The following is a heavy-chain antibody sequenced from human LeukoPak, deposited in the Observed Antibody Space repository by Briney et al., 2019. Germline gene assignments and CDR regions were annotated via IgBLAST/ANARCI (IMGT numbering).Heavy chain of an antibody. CDR2: INHSGST. CDR3: ARVKFNDILTGYYYYYGMDV. Sequence: PSETLSLTCAVYGGSFSGYYWSWIRQPPGKGLEWIGEINHSGSTNYNPSPKSRVTISVDTSKNQFSLKLSSVTAADTAVYYCARVKFNDILTGYYYYYGMDVWGQGTTVTVSS. CDR1: GGSFSGYY. D-gene: IGHD3-9*01. J-gene: IGHJ6*02. V-gene: IGHV4-34*01.